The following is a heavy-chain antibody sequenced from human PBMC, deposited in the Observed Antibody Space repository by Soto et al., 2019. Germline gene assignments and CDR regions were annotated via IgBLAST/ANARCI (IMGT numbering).Heavy chain of an antibody. CDR2: IIPIFGTA. J-gene: IGHJ5*02. Sequence: GASVKVSCKASGGTFSSYAISWVRQAPGQGLEWMGGIIPIFGTANYAQKFQGRVTITADESTSTAYMELSSLRSEDTAVYYCAIGGSLIVATRWFDPWGQGTLVTVSS. CDR1: GGTFSSYA. CDR3: AIGGSLIVATRWFDP. D-gene: IGHD5-12*01. V-gene: IGHV1-69*13.